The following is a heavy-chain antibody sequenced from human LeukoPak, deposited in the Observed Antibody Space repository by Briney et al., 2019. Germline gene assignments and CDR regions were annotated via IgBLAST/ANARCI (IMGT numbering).Heavy chain of an antibody. CDR2: ISSSGSTI. CDR3: ALEYSSSGFDY. J-gene: IGHJ4*02. CDR1: GFTFDDYA. V-gene: IGHV3-48*03. Sequence: GGSLRLSCAASGFTFDDYAMNWVRQAPGKGLEWVSYISSSGSTIYYADSVKGRFTISRDNAKNSLYLQMNSLRAEDTAVYYCALEYSSSGFDYWGQGTLVTVFS. D-gene: IGHD6-6*01.